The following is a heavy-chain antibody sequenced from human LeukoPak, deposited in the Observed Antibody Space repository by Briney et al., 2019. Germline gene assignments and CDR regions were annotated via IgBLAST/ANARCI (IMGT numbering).Heavy chain of an antibody. Sequence: GGSLRLSCAASGFKFSSYSMKWVRQAPGKGLEWISFISSSSSYIYYADSVKGRFTISRDNAKNSMYLQMNSLRAEDTAVYYCARGTMFPYYFDYWGQGSLVTVSS. CDR2: ISSSSSYI. D-gene: IGHD3-10*02. V-gene: IGHV3-21*01. CDR3: ARGTMFPYYFDY. J-gene: IGHJ4*02. CDR1: GFKFSSYS.